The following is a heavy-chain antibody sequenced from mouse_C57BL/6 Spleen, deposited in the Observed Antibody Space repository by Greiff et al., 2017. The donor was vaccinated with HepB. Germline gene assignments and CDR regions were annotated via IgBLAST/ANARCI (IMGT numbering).Heavy chain of an antibody. CDR3: ARGGYSIFDY. J-gene: IGHJ2*01. CDR2: IDPSDSYT. D-gene: IGHD2-3*01. V-gene: IGHV1-69*01. Sequence: QVQLKQPGAELVMPGASVKLSCKASGYTFTSYWMHWVKQRPGQGLEWIGEIDPSDSYTNYNQKFKGKSTLTVDKSSSTAYMQLSSLTSEDSAVYYCARGGYSIFDYWGQGTTLTVSS. CDR1: GYTFTSYW.